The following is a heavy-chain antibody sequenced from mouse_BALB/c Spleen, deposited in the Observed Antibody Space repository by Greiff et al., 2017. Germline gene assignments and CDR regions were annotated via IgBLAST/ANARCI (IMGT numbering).Heavy chain of an antibody. V-gene: IGHV5-12-2*01. CDR2: ISNGGGST. J-gene: IGHJ3*01. Sequence: EVQLVESGGGLVQPGGSLKLSCAASGFTFSSYTMSWVRQTPEKRLEWVAYISNGGGSTYYPDTVKGRFTISRDNAKNTLYLQMSSLKSEDTAMYYCARQDYYGSSSFAYWGQGTLVTVSA. CDR1: GFTFSSYT. CDR3: ARQDYYGSSSFAY. D-gene: IGHD1-1*01.